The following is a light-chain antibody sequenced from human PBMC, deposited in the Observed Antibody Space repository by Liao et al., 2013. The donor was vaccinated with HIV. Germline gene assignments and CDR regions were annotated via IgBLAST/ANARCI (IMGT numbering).Light chain of an antibody. V-gene: IGLV3-1*01. CDR1: KLGDKY. Sequence: YELTQPPSVSVSPGQTATITCSGDKLGDKYAFWYRQKPGQSPVLVIYQDSKQASGIPERFSGSNSGNTATLTISGTQAMDEADYYCQAWDSSTYVFGPGTEVTVL. CDR2: QDS. J-gene: IGLJ1*01. CDR3: QAWDSSTYV.